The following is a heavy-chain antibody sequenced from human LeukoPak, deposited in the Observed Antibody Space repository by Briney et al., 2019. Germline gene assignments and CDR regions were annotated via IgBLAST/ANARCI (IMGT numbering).Heavy chain of an antibody. V-gene: IGHV4-59*01. CDR3: AREKSGYSYALDY. CDR1: GGPISSYY. D-gene: IGHD5-18*01. J-gene: IGHJ4*02. Sequence: SETLSLTCTVSGGPISSYYWSWIRQPPGKGLEWIGYIYYSGSTNYNPSLKSRVTISVDTSKNQFSLKVGSVTAADTAVYYCAREKSGYSYALDYWGQGTLVTVSS. CDR2: IYYSGST.